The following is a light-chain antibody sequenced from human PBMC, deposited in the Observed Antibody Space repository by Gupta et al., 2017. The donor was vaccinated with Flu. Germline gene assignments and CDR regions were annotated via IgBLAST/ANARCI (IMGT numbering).Light chain of an antibody. CDR3: QQYYTTPKWT. CDR1: QSVLYSSNNKNY. J-gene: IGKJ1*01. Sequence: DILMTQSPDSLAVSLGERATINCKSSQSVLYSSNNKNYLAWYQQKPGQPPQLLIYWASTRESGVPDRFSGSGSGTDFTLTISSRQAEDVAVYYCQQYYTTPKWTFGQGTKVEIK. V-gene: IGKV4-1*01. CDR2: WAS.